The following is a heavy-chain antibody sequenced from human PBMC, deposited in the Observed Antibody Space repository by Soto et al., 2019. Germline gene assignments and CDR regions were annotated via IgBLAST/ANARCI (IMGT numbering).Heavy chain of an antibody. CDR3: ARGYYYASGSSFPY. Sequence: QLQQLGAGLLKPSETLSLTCAVYNGSFSKYYWNWIRQSPGKGLEWIGEINQSGATNYHPSLMIRVTISVDTSKNQFSLKLKSLNAADTAVYYCARGYYYASGSSFPYWGQGTLVPVSS. V-gene: IGHV4-34*01. CDR2: INQSGAT. J-gene: IGHJ4*02. D-gene: IGHD3-10*01. CDR1: NGSFSKYY.